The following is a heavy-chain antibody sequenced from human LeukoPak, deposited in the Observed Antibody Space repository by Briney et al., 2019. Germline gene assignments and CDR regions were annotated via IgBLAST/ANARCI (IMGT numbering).Heavy chain of an antibody. V-gene: IGHV4-38-2*02. CDR3: ARASYSYDINGWVPFDY. Sequence: PSETLSLTCTVSGYSISSGYYWTWIRQPPGKGLEWIGRIYTSGSTNYNPSLKSRVTISGDTSKNQFSLRLSSVTAADTAVYYCARASYSYDINGWVPFDYWGQGTLVTVSS. D-gene: IGHD3-22*01. CDR1: GYSISSGYY. CDR2: IYTSGST. J-gene: IGHJ4*02.